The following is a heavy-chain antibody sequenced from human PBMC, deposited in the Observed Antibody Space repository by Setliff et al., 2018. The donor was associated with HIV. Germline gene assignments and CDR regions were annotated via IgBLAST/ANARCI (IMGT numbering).Heavy chain of an antibody. Sequence: PSETLSLTCAVSGYSISSGYYWGWIRQPPGKGLEWIGSIFYSAATNYNPSLKSRVTISIDTSKNQFSLKLTSVTAADTAVYYCARRGAYGYDYFDYWGPGIRVTVSS. CDR1: GYSISSGYY. CDR3: ARRGAYGYDYFDY. J-gene: IGHJ4*02. V-gene: IGHV4-38-2*01. D-gene: IGHD5-12*01. CDR2: IFYSAAT.